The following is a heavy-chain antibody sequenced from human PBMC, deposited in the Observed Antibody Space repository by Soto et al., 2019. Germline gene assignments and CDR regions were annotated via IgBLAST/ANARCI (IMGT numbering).Heavy chain of an antibody. CDR1: GFTVSSNY. D-gene: IGHD6-19*01. V-gene: IGHV3-53*02. CDR2: IYSGGST. Sequence: EVQLVETGGGLIQPGGSLRLSCAASGFTVSSNYMSWVRQAPGKGLEWVSVIYSGGSTYYADSVKGRFTISRENSKTSLYLQMNSLTAEDRAVYYCARYIPLAAHYGMDAWGQGTTVTVSS. CDR3: ARYIPLAAHYGMDA. J-gene: IGHJ6*02.